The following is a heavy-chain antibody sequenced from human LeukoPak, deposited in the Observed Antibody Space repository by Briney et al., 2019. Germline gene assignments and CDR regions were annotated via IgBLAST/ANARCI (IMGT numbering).Heavy chain of an antibody. J-gene: IGHJ3*02. CDR3: ARHIGAWAFDI. CDR2: IYDEGNT. Sequence: SETLSLTCTVSGGSISGYYWSWVRQSSGKGLERIANIYDEGNTKKNPSLKSRVTISRDMSKNQVSLKLTSVTAADTAIYYCARHIGAWAFDIWGQGTMVTVSS. V-gene: IGHV4-59*08. CDR1: GGSISGYY.